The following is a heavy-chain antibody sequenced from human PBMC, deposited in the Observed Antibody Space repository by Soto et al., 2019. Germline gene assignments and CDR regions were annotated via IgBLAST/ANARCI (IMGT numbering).Heavy chain of an antibody. CDR1: GFTFNNAW. J-gene: IGHJ4*02. CDR3: ATDLKTGTERGKFDY. D-gene: IGHD1-1*01. V-gene: IGHV3-15*01. CDR2: IKSTTDGGTA. Sequence: EVQLVESGGGLVNPGGSLRLSCAASGFTFNNAWMSWVRQAPGKGLEWVGRIKSTTDGGTADYAAPVNGRFTVSRDDSKNTVYLQMNSLKTEDTAVYYCATDLKTGTERGKFDYWGQGTLVTVSS.